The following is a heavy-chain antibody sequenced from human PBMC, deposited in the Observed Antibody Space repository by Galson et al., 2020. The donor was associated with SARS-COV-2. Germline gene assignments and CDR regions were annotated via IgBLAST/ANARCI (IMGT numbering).Heavy chain of an antibody. CDR1: GGSIRSSNYY. CDR2: VLKSGTT. CDR3: ARDATSSGWYNWFDP. D-gene: IGHD6-19*01. V-gene: IGHV4-39*07. J-gene: IGHJ5*02. Sequence: SETLSLTCTVSGGSIRSSNYYWGWIRQHPGKGLEWIGSVLKSGTTHYSPSPQSRVTISVDTSKNQFSLNLNSVTAADTAMYYCARDATSSGWYNWFDPWGQGTLVTVSS.